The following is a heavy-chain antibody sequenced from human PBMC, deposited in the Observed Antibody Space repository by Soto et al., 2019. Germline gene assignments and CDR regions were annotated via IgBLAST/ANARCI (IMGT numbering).Heavy chain of an antibody. CDR1: GFSFSQHA. J-gene: IGHJ6*02. CDR3: ARGPTNSNGGMDI. D-gene: IGHD2-8*01. Sequence: QVHLLESGGGVAQPGRSLRLSCAASGFSFSQHAMHWVRQAPGKGLEWVAVMSFDGTYKHYADSVRGRFTISRDISKNSLFLQLDSLRPADTGAYYCARGPTNSNGGMDIGGQGTTVSVSS. CDR2: MSFDGTYK. V-gene: IGHV3-30*04.